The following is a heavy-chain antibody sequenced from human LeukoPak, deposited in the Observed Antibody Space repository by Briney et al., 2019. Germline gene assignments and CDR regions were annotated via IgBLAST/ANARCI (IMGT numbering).Heavy chain of an antibody. CDR2: ISSSSSYI. D-gene: IGHD5-24*01. J-gene: IGHJ5*02. Sequence: TGGSLRLSCAASGFTFSSYSMNWVRQAPGKGLEWVSSISSSSSYIYYADSLRGRITISRDNTKNSLYLQMNSLRAEDTAVYYCAKDQGWLQSWFDPWGQGTLVTVSS. V-gene: IGHV3-21*01. CDR3: AKDQGWLQSWFDP. CDR1: GFTFSSYS.